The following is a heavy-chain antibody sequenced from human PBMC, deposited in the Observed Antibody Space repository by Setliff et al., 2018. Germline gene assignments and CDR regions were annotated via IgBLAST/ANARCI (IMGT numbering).Heavy chain of an antibody. Sequence: SVKDSCKASGYTFTSYGISWVRQAPGQGLEWMGGIIPILGIANYAQKFQGRVTITADESTSTAYMELSSLRSEDTAVYYCARGLHSSGWYWAFDYWGQGTLVTVSS. V-gene: IGHV1-69*10. J-gene: IGHJ4*02. CDR2: IIPILGIA. CDR3: ARGLHSSGWYWAFDY. D-gene: IGHD6-19*01. CDR1: GYTFTSYG.